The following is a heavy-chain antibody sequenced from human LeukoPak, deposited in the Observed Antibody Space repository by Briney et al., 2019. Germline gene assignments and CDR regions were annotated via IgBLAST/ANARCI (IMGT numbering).Heavy chain of an antibody. CDR3: AKDKWWGASDH. J-gene: IGHJ4*02. CDR1: GFSFSAHW. Sequence: PGGSLRLSCAASGFSFSAHWMHWVRQAPGKGLVWVAQINGDATATNYAGSVKGRFTISRDNAKNTVHLQMSTLTAGDTAVYYCAKDKWWGASDHWGQGSLVTVSS. V-gene: IGHV3-74*01. D-gene: IGHD2-8*01. CDR2: INGDATAT.